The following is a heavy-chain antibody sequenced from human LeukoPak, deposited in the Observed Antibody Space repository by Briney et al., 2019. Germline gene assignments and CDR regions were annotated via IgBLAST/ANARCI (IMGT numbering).Heavy chain of an antibody. J-gene: IGHJ4*02. V-gene: IGHV3-21*01. Sequence: GRSLRLSCAASGFTFSSYSMNWVRHAARKGLEWVSSISSSSSYIYNADSVKGRFTISRDNAKNSLYLQMNSLRAEDTAVYYCARDLRAYSSGWTSDYWGQGTLVTVSS. D-gene: IGHD6-19*01. CDR2: ISSSSSYI. CDR1: GFTFSSYS. CDR3: ARDLRAYSSGWTSDY.